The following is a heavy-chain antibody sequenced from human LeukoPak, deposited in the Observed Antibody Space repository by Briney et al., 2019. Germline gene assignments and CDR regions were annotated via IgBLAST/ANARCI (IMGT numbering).Heavy chain of an antibody. CDR1: GFTFNTYI. D-gene: IGHD6-19*01. CDR2: ISSSRSTI. J-gene: IGHJ4*02. V-gene: IGHV3-48*02. CDR3: ARAVAGFDY. Sequence: VGSLRLSRAASGFTFNTYIMNWVRQAPWKGLEWVSYISSSRSTIYYADSVKGRFTISRDNAKNSLYLQMNSLRDEDTAVYYCARAVAGFDYWGQGTLVTVFS.